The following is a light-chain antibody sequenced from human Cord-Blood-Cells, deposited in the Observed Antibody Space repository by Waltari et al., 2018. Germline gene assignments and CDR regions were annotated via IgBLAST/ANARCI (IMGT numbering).Light chain of an antibody. CDR2: DVS. CDR3: SSYTSSSSVV. V-gene: IGLV2-14*01. Sequence: QSALTQPASVSGSPGQSITIPCPGTSSDVGGYNYVSWYQQNPGKAPKPMIYDVSNRPSGVSNRFSDSKSGNTASLTISGLQAEDDADYYCSSYTSSSSVVFGGGTKLTVL. CDR1: SSDVGGYNY. J-gene: IGLJ2*01.